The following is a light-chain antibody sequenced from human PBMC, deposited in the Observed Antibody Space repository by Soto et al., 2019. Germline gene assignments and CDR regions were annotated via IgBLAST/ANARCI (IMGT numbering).Light chain of an antibody. CDR1: QSVLYSSTNKNH. Sequence: DIVMTQSPDSLAVSLGERATINCKSSQSVLYSSTNKNHLAWYQQKPGQPPKLLIYWASTRESGVPDRFSGSGSGTDFTLTISSPQAEDVALYYCQHYHSNPITFGPGTKVDIK. CDR3: QHYHSNPIT. J-gene: IGKJ3*01. V-gene: IGKV4-1*01. CDR2: WAS.